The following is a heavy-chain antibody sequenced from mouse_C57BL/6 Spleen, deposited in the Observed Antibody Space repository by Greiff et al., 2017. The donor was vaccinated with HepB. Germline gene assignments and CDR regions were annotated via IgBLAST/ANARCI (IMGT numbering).Heavy chain of an antibody. CDR3: ARGTVVAPFDY. J-gene: IGHJ2*01. CDR2: ISGGGGNT. Sequence: EVMLVESGGGLVKPGGSLKLSCAASGFTFSSYTMSWVRQTPEKRLEWVATISGGGGNTYYPDSVKGRFTISRDNAKNTLYLQMSSLRSEDTALYYCARGTVVAPFDYWGQGTTLTVSS. D-gene: IGHD1-1*01. CDR1: GFTFSSYT. V-gene: IGHV5-9*01.